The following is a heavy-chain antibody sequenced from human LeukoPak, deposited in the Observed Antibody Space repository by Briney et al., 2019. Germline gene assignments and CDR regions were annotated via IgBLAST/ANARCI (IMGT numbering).Heavy chain of an antibody. CDR1: GYSISSGYY. CDR3: ARRGWHYYYYYYMDV. Sequence: PSETLSLTCAVSGYSISSGYYWGWIRQPPGKGLEWIGSIYHSGSTYYNPSLKSRVTISVDTSKNQFSLKLSSVTAADTAVYYCARRGWHYYYYYYMDVWGKGTTVTVSS. J-gene: IGHJ6*03. CDR2: IYHSGST. V-gene: IGHV4-38-2*01. D-gene: IGHD6-19*01.